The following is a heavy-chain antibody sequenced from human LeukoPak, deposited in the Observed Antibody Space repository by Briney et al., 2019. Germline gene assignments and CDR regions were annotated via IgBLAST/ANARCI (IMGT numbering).Heavy chain of an antibody. D-gene: IGHD2-2*01. CDR2: IYYSGST. CDR1: GGSISSYY. Sequence: SETLSLTCTVSGGSISSYYWSWIRQPPGKGLEWIGYIYYSGSTNYNPSLKSRVTISVDTSKKQFSLKLSSVTAADTAVYYCAGGPSRLGYCSSTSCYVKGSYYYYYGTDVWGQGTTVTVSS. CDR3: AGGPSRLGYCSSTSCYVKGSYYYYYGTDV. J-gene: IGHJ6*02. V-gene: IGHV4-59*12.